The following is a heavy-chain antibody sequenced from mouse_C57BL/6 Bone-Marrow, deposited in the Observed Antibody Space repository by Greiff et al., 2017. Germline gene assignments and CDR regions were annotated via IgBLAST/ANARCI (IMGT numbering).Heavy chain of an antibody. D-gene: IGHD1-1*01. Sequence: VQLKESGPGLVKPSQSLSLTCSVTGYSITSGYYWNWIRQFPGKKLEWMGYISYDGSNNNNPSSKNRISITRDTSKNLFFLKLNSVTTENTATYYCARGLLRRAYWGQGTLVTVSA. J-gene: IGHJ3*01. CDR3: ARGLLRRAY. CDR2: ISYDGSN. CDR1: GYSITSGYY. V-gene: IGHV3-6*01.